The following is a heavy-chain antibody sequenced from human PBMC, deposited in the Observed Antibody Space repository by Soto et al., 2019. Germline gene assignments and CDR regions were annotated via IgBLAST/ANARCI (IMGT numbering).Heavy chain of an antibody. J-gene: IGHJ6*03. Sequence: SETLSLTCTVSGGSISSYYWSWIRQPPGKGLEWIGYIYYSGSTNYNPSLKSRVTISVDTSKNQFSLKLSSVTAADTAVYYCARENIDYYYMDVWGKGTTVTVSS. CDR3: ARENIDYYYMDV. CDR1: GGSISSYY. V-gene: IGHV4-59*01. CDR2: IYYSGST. D-gene: IGHD3-16*02.